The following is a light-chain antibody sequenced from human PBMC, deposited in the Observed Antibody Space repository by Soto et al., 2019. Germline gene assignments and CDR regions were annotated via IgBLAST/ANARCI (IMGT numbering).Light chain of an antibody. V-gene: IGLV1-47*01. CDR3: ATWDDSLSGVV. CDR2: KND. CDR1: SSNIGSNY. Sequence: QSVLTQPPSASGTPGQRVRISCSGSSSNIGSNYVSWYQHIPGTAPKLLIYKNDLRPSGVPDQFSGSKSGASASLVISGLRSEDEADYHCATWDDSLSGVVFGGGTKLNVL. J-gene: IGLJ2*01.